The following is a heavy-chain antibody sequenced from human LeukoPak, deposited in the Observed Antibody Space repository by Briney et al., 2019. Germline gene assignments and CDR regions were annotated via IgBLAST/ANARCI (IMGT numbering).Heavy chain of an antibody. J-gene: IGHJ4*02. CDR3: ARAHYGDYPTNFDY. V-gene: IGHV4-39*07. D-gene: IGHD4-17*01. CDR1: GGSISSSSYY. CDR2: IYYSGST. Sequence: AETLSLTCTVSGGSISSSSYYWGWILQPPGKGLEWIGSIYYSGSTYYNPSLKSRVTISVDTSKNQFSLKLSSVTAADTAVYYCARAHYGDYPTNFDYWGQGTLVTVSS.